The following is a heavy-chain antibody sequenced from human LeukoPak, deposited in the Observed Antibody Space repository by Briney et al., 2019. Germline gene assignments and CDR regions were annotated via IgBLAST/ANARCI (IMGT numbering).Heavy chain of an antibody. CDR1: GFTVSSNY. CDR3: ARDRGYSYGFDAFDI. CDR2: IYSGGST. D-gene: IGHD5-18*01. J-gene: IGHJ3*02. V-gene: IGHV3-66*02. Sequence: GGSLRLSCAASGFTVSSNYMSWVRQAPGKGLEWVSVIYSGGSTYYADSVKGRFTISRDNSKNTLYLQMNSLRAEDTAVYYGARDRGYSYGFDAFDIWGQGTMVTVSS.